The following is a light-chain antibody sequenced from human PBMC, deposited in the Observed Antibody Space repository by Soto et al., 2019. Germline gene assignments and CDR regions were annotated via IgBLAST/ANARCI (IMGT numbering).Light chain of an antibody. CDR2: GSS. CDR3: QQCVDAPLT. Sequence: EIVLTQSPSTLPLSPGERAALSSRASQNVNSSYLAWYQQKPGQAPRLVIDGSSSRATGSPDRLSGSGSATDFTLTISRLEPEYFAVYYCQQCVDAPLTFGQGTKVDIK. V-gene: IGKV3D-20*02. J-gene: IGKJ1*01. CDR1: QNVNSSY.